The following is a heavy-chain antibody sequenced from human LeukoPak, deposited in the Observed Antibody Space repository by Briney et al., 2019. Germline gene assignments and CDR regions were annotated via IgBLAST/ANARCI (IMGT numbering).Heavy chain of an antibody. CDR2: IIPILGIA. Sequence: ASVKVSCKASGYTFTSYGISWVRQAPGQGLEWMGRIIPILGIANYAQKFQGRVTITADKSTSTAYMELSSLRSEDTAVYYCARNVIHYSGNPFDYWGQGTLVTVSS. V-gene: IGHV1-69*04. CDR1: GYTFTSYG. J-gene: IGHJ4*02. CDR3: ARNVIHYSGNPFDY. D-gene: IGHD4-23*01.